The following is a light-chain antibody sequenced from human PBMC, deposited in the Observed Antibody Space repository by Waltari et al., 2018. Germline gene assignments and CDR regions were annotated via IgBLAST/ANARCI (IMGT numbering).Light chain of an antibody. J-gene: IGLJ3*02. V-gene: IGLV2-14*03. CDR1: SSDVGAYDY. CDR3: SSHTSSRTRV. Sequence: QSALTQPASVSGSPGQPITTPCTGTSSDVGAYDYVSWYQQPPGKVPKLMIYDVTYRPSGISNRFSGSKSGITAFLTISGLQAEDEADYYCSSHTSSRTRVFGGGTELTVL. CDR2: DVT.